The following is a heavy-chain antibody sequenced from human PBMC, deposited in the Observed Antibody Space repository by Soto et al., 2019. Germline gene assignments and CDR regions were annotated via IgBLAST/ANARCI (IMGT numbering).Heavy chain of an antibody. CDR1: GGTFSSYA. J-gene: IGHJ6*02. CDR3: ASRVFWSGHNYYYYGMDV. Sequence: QVQLVQSGAEVKKPGSSVKVSCKASGGTFSSYAISWVRQAPGQGLEWMGGIIPIFGTANYAQKFQGRVTIPADEATSTAYMELSSLRSEDTAVYYCASRVFWSGHNYYYYGMDVWGQGTTVTVSS. CDR2: IIPIFGTA. V-gene: IGHV1-69*01. D-gene: IGHD3-3*01.